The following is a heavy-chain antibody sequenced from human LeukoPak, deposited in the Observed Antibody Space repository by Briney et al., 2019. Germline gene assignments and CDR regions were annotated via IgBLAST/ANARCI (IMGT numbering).Heavy chain of an antibody. J-gene: IGHJ6*03. CDR3: ASTKLPAHYYYYYYMDV. CDR1: GGSISSSSYY. D-gene: IGHD6-6*01. V-gene: IGHV4-39*01. Sequence: PSETLSLTCTVSGGSISSSSYYWGWIRQPPGKGLEWIGSIYYSGSTYYNPSLKSRVTISVDTSKNPFSLKLSSVTAADTAVYYCASTKLPAHYYYYYYMDVWGKGTTVTVSS. CDR2: IYYSGST.